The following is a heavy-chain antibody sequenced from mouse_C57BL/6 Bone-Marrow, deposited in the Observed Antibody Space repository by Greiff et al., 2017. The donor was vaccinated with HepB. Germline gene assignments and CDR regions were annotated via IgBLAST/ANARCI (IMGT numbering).Heavy chain of an antibody. J-gene: IGHJ2*01. CDR3: VSHSYYGSSYFDY. Sequence: EVKLMESGGGLVQPKGSLKLSCAASGFSFNTYAMNWVRQAPGKGLEWVARIRSKSNNYATYYADSVKDRFTISRDDSESMLYLQMNNLKTEDTAMYYCVSHSYYGSSYFDYWGQGTTLTVSS. CDR2: IRSKSNNYAT. D-gene: IGHD1-1*01. CDR1: GFSFNTYA. V-gene: IGHV10-1*01.